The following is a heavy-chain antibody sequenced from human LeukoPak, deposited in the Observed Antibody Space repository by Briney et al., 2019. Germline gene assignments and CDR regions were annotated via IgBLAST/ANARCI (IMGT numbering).Heavy chain of an antibody. D-gene: IGHD6-19*01. J-gene: IGHJ4*02. CDR1: GGSFSTYY. V-gene: IGHV4-59*08. Sequence: SETLSLTCSVSGGSFSTYYWSWIRQPPGKGLEWIGYIFYTGSTNYSPSLKSRVTISVDTSKNQFSLKLSSVTAADTAVYYCARQISGGWFEYYFDDWGQGTLVTVSS. CDR3: ARQISGGWFEYYFDD. CDR2: IFYTGST.